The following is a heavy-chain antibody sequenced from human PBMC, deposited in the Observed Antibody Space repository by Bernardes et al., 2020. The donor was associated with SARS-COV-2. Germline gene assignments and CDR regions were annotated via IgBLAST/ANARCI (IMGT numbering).Heavy chain of an antibody. D-gene: IGHD1-1*01. CDR1: GFTFSSYA. CDR2: ISGSGGST. CDR3: AKDQVGTRYYYYYMDV. V-gene: IGHV3-23*01. J-gene: IGHJ6*03. Sequence: GGSLRLSRAASGFTFSSYAMSWVRQAPGKGLEWVSAISGSGGSTYYADSVKGRFTISRDNSKNTLYLQMNSLRAEDTAVYYCAKDQVGTRYYYYYMDVWGKGTTVTVSS.